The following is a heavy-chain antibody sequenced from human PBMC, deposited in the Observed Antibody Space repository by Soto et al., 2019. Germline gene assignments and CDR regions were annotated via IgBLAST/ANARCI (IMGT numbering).Heavy chain of an antibody. V-gene: IGHV3-33*01. D-gene: IGHD3-3*01. J-gene: IGHJ4*02. CDR1: GYIFSNHG. CDR3: ARGLSFGSMDFGT. Sequence: GGSLRLSCAASGYIFSNHGMHWVRQAPGKGLEWVADIWFDGSKSYYSDSVRGRFTISREDSENTLYLQMNNLRAEDTAEYHCARGLSFGSMDFGTWGQGTRVTVSS. CDR2: IWFDGSKS.